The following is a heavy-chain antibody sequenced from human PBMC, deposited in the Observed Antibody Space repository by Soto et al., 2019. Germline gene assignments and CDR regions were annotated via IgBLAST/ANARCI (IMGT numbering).Heavy chain of an antibody. CDR2: IWYDGSNK. CDR1: GFTFSSYG. D-gene: IGHD3-3*01. Sequence: PGGSLRLSCAASGFTFSSYGMHWVRQAPGKGLEWVAVIWYDGSNKYYADSVKGRFTISRDNSKNTLYLQMNSLRAEDTAVYYCARDAYDFWSGYQIYYGMDVWGQGTTVTVSS. J-gene: IGHJ6*02. CDR3: ARDAYDFWSGYQIYYGMDV. V-gene: IGHV3-33*01.